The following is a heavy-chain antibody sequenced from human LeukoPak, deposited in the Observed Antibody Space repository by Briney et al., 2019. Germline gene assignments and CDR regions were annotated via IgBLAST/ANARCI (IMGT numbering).Heavy chain of an antibody. D-gene: IGHD3-22*01. V-gene: IGHV4-34*01. Sequence: PSETLSLTCTVSGGSIRSYYWSWIRQPPGKGLEWIGEINHSGSTNYNPSLKSRVTISVDTSKNQFSLKLTSVTAADTAVYYCARLRPTPNYYDSSGSFGNYWGQGTLVTVSS. CDR3: ARLRPTPNYYDSSGSFGNY. CDR1: GGSIRSYY. J-gene: IGHJ4*02. CDR2: INHSGST.